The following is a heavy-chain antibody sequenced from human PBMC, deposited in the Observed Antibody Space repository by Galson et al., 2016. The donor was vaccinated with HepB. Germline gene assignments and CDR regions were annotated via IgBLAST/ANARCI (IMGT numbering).Heavy chain of an antibody. J-gene: IGHJ4*02. CDR1: GFTFRDYF. CDR3: AKHTHGDHTVDS. CDR2: IPNDGGNE. Sequence: LSCATSGFTFRDYFMHWVRQAPGQGLEWVAIIPNDGGNEYYVDSVKGRFTISRDDSEKTLYLQMNSLRVEDTAVYYCAKHTHGDHTVDSWGQGVLVTVSS. V-gene: IGHV3-30*18. D-gene: IGHD7-27*01.